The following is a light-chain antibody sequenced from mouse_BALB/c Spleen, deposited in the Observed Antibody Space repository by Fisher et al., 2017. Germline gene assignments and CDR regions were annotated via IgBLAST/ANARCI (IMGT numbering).Light chain of an antibody. J-gene: IGKJ2*01. CDR2: STS. V-gene: IGKV4-57-1*01. Sequence: DIVITQSTALMAASPGEKVTITCSVSSSISSSYLYWYQQKPGSSPKLWIYSTSNLASGVPSRFSGSGSGTSYSLTISSVEAEDAATYYCQQYSGYPLTFGGGTKLEIK. CDR1: SSISSSY. CDR3: QQYSGYPLT.